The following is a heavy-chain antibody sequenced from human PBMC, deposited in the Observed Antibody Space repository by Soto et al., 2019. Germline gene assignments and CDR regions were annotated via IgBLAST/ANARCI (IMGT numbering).Heavy chain of an antibody. J-gene: IGHJ4*02. V-gene: IGHV4-39*01. CDR2: LYYGGST. CDR3: ARSIRTGSIAIFGVVSN. Sequence: SETLSLTCTVSCGSISTNTYYWAFIRQPPGKGMEWIGSLYYGGSTYYNPSLKSRVTISVDTSKNQFCLKLNSVTAGDTAVYYCARSIRTGSIAIFGVVSNWGQGTLVTVSS. CDR1: CGSISTNTYY. D-gene: IGHD3-3*01.